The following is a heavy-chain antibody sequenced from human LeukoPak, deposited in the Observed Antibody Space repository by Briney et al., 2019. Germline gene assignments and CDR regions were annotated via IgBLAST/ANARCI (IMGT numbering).Heavy chain of an antibody. V-gene: IGHV3-53*01. J-gene: IGHJ4*02. CDR2: IYSGGSA. CDR3: ARETYDSSGSMN. CDR1: GFTVSSNY. Sequence: GSLRLSCAASGFTVSSNYMSWVRQAPGKGLEWVSVIYSGGSAYYADSVKGRFTISRDNSKNTLYLKMNSLRAEDTAVYYCARETYDSSGSMNWGQGTLVTVSS. D-gene: IGHD3-22*01.